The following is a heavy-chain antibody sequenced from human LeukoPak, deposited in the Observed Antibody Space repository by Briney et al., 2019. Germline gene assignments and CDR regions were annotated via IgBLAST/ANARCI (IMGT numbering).Heavy chain of an antibody. CDR2: ISYDGSNK. V-gene: IGHV3-30-3*01. Sequence: GGSLRLSCAASGFTFSSYWMHWVRQAPGKGLEWVAVISYDGSNKYYADSVKGRFTISRDNSKNTLYLQMNSLRAEDTAVYYCARPVFPYYYYGMGVWGQGTTVTVSS. CDR1: GFTFSSYW. CDR3: ARPVFPYYYYGMGV. J-gene: IGHJ6*02. D-gene: IGHD2-21*01.